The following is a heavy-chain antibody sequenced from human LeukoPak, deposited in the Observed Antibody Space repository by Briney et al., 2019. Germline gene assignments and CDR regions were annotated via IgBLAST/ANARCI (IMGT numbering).Heavy chain of an antibody. Sequence: ASVKVSCKASGYTFTSYAMHWVRQAPGQRLEWMGWINAGNGNTKYSQEFQGRVTITRDTSASTAYMELSSLRSEDMAVYYCARAYSSSSAWVAYDYWGQGTLVTVSS. CDR3: ARAYSSSSAWVAYDY. CDR1: GYTFTSYA. D-gene: IGHD6-6*01. CDR2: INAGNGNT. J-gene: IGHJ4*02. V-gene: IGHV1-3*03.